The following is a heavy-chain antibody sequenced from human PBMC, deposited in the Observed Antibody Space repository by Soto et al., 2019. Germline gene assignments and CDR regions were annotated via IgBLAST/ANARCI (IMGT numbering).Heavy chain of an antibody. CDR3: ARDSCTNGVCYIVDY. D-gene: IGHD2-8*01. J-gene: IGHJ4*02. CDR1: GFTFSSYG. Sequence: QPGGSLRLSCAASGFTFSSYGMHWVRQAPGKGLEWVAVIWYDGNSKYYADSVKGRFTISRDNSKNTLYLQMNSLRAEDTAVYYCARDSCTNGVCYIVDYWGQGTLVTVSS. V-gene: IGHV3-33*01. CDR2: IWYDGNSK.